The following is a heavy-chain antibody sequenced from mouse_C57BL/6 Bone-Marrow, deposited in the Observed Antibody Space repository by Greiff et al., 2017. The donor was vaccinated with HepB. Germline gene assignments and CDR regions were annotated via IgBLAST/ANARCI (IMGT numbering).Heavy chain of an antibody. Sequence: QVQLKQSGPELVKPGASVKISCKASGYAFSSSWMNWVKQRPGKGLEWIGRIYPGDGDTNYNGKFKGKATLTADKSSSTAYMQLSSLTSEDSAVYFCARDAYGSSYRYFDYWGQGTTLTVSS. D-gene: IGHD1-1*01. CDR3: ARDAYGSSYRYFDY. CDR1: GYAFSSSW. J-gene: IGHJ2*01. V-gene: IGHV1-82*01. CDR2: IYPGDGDT.